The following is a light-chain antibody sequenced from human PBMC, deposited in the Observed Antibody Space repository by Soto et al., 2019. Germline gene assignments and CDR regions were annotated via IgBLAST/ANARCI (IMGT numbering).Light chain of an antibody. J-gene: IGKJ1*01. CDR2: GTS. CDR3: QQSHDSPWA. Sequence: DIQMTQSPASLSASVGDRVTITCRASQSIRSFLNWYQQKPGKAPKLLIYGTSSLQDGVPSRFRGSGSGTEFTLTISSLQPEDFASYYCQQSHDSPWAFGPGTKVEVK. CDR1: QSIRSF. V-gene: IGKV1-39*01.